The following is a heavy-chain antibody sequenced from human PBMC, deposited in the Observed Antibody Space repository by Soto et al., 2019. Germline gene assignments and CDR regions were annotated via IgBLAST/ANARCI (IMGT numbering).Heavy chain of an antibody. CDR2: INSDATTK. CDR1: GFTFRSSW. D-gene: IGHD6-19*01. V-gene: IGHV3-74*01. CDR3: GSGHTGWYGYDC. Sequence: EVQLVESGGGLVQPGGSLRLSCVASGFTFRSSWMHWVRQAPGKGLVWVSRINSDATTKNYAEYAKGRFTIARDNAENTLYLQMYSLTAEDEAEYYCGSGHTGWYGYDCWAQAPVLTVSS. J-gene: IGHJ4*02.